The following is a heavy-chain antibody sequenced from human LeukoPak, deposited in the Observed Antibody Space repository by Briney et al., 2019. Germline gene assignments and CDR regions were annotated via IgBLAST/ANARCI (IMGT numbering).Heavy chain of an antibody. CDR1: GFTFSSYG. J-gene: IGHJ6*02. Sequence: GGSLRLSCAASGFTFSSYGMHWVRQAPGKGLEWVAVISYDGSNKYYADSVKGRFTISRDNSKNTLYLQMNSLRAEDTAVYYCAKDSLVVAATVNYYYYGMDVWGQGTTVTVSS. CDR3: AKDSLVVAATVNYYYYGMDV. V-gene: IGHV3-30*18. CDR2: ISYDGSNK. D-gene: IGHD2-15*01.